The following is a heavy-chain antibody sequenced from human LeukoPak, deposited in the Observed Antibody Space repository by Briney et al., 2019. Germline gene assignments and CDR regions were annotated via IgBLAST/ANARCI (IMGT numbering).Heavy chain of an antibody. CDR2: FDPEDGET. D-gene: IGHD2-2*01. V-gene: IGHV1-24*01. CDR3: ATPGPAAIRGWFDP. Sequence: ASVKVSCKVSGYTLTELSMHWVRQAPGKGLEWMGGFDPEDGETIYAQKFQGRVTMTEDTSTDTAYMELSSLRSEDTAVYYCATPGPAAIRGWFDPWGQGTLVTVSS. J-gene: IGHJ5*02. CDR1: GYTLTELS.